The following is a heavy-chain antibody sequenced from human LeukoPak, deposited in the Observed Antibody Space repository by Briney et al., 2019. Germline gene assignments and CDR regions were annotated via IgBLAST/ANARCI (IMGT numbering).Heavy chain of an antibody. D-gene: IGHD4-17*01. CDR2: ISGSGGST. J-gene: IGHJ4*02. CDR1: GFTFSSYA. V-gene: IGHV3-23*01. CDR3: AKDITPARYGDYVLFSY. Sequence: PGGSLRLSCAASGFTFSSYAMSWVRQAPGKGLEWVSAISGSGGSTYYADSVKGRFTISRDNSKNTLYLQINSLRAEDTAVYYCAKDITPARYGDYVLFSYWGQGTLVTVSS.